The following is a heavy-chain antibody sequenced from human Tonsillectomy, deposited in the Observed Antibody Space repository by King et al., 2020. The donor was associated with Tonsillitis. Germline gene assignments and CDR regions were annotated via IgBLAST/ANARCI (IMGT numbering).Heavy chain of an antibody. CDR2: ISCSGGST. D-gene: IGHD3-22*01. V-gene: IGHV3-23*04. J-gene: IGHJ3*02. CDR3: AKDWGSKGVVITHDAFDI. Sequence: QLVESGGSLVPPVGSLILSCAASGFTFRSDTMSWVRQSPGKGLEWVSAISCSGGSTYYADSVQGRCNISRANSKNTLYLPVNSLRAEDTAVYYCAKDWGSKGVVITHDAFDIWGQGTMVTVSS. CDR1: GFTFRSDT.